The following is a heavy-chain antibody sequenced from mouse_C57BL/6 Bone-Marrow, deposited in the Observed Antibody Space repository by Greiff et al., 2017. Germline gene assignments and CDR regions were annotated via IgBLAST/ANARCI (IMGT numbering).Heavy chain of an antibody. J-gene: IGHJ4*01. D-gene: IGHD1-1*01. CDR3: ARGYYYGTPYYAMDY. CDR2: IWSGGST. Sequence: QVQLQQPGPGLVQPSQSLSITCTVSGFSLTSYGVHWVRQSPGKGLEWLGVIWSGGSTDYNAAFISRLGISKDNSKSQVFFKMNSLQADDTAIYYCARGYYYGTPYYAMDYWGQGTSVTVSS. V-gene: IGHV2-2*01. CDR1: GFSLTSYG.